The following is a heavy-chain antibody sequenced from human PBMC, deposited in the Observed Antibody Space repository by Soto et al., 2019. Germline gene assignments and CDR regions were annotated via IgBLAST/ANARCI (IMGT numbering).Heavy chain of an antibody. J-gene: IGHJ5*02. CDR1: GGTFSSYA. V-gene: IGHV1-69*13. CDR2: IIPIFGTQ. Sequence: SVKVSCKASGGTFSSYAISCVGQAPGQGLEWIGRIIPIFGTQNYAQKFKGRVTSTADESTSTAYMELSSLRSEDTAVYYCARDEDSSSWYMNWFDPWGQRTLVTVPS. CDR3: ARDEDSSSWYMNWFDP. D-gene: IGHD6-13*01.